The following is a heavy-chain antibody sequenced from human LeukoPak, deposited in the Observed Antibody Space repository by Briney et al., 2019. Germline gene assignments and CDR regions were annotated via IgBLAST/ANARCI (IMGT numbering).Heavy chain of an antibody. CDR2: ISSGGNTI. D-gene: IGHD5-18*01. Sequence: GGSLRLSCAASGFTFSSYEMNWVRQAPGKGLEWVSYISSGGNTIYYADSVKGRFTISRGNAKNSLYLQMNSLRAEDTAVYYCAREGTAMVSFDYWGQGTLVTVSS. CDR3: AREGTAMVSFDY. J-gene: IGHJ4*02. CDR1: GFTFSSYE. V-gene: IGHV3-48*03.